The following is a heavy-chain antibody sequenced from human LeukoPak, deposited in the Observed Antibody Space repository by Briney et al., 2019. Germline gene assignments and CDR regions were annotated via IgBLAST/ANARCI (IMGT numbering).Heavy chain of an antibody. CDR3: AKGGGANPEDYYFDY. CDR2: ISYDGSNK. Sequence: GGSLRLSCAASGFTFSSYGMHWVRQAPGKGLEWVAVISYDGSNKYYADSVKGRFTISRDNSKNTLYLQMNSLRAEDTAVYYCAKGGGANPEDYYFDYWGQGTLVTVSS. D-gene: IGHD3-16*01. V-gene: IGHV3-30*18. J-gene: IGHJ4*02. CDR1: GFTFSSYG.